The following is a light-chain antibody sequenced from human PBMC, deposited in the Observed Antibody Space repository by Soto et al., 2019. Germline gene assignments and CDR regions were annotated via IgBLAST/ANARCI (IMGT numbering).Light chain of an antibody. CDR2: ENN. CDR1: SSNIGNNY. J-gene: IGLJ2*01. Sequence: QSVLTQPPSVSAAPGQKVTISCSGSSSNIGNNYVSWYQHLPGTAPKLLIYENNKRPSGIPDRFSGSKSGTSATLGITGLQTGDEADYYCGTWDSSLGVVFGGGTQLTVL. CDR3: GTWDSSLGVV. V-gene: IGLV1-51*02.